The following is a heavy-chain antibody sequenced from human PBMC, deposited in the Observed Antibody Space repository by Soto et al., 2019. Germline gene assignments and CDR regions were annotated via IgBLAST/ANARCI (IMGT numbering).Heavy chain of an antibody. Sequence: VASVEVSCKVSGYTLTELSMHWVRQAPGKGLEWMGGFDPEDGETIYAQKFQGRATMTEDTSTDTAYMELSSLRSEDTAVYYCATAVGGRFDYWGQGTLVTVSS. V-gene: IGHV1-24*01. CDR3: ATAVGGRFDY. CDR1: GYTLTELS. D-gene: IGHD1-26*01. J-gene: IGHJ4*02. CDR2: FDPEDGET.